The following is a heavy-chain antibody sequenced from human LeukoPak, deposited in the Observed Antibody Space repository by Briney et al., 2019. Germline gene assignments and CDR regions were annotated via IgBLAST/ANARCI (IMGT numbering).Heavy chain of an antibody. J-gene: IGHJ4*02. D-gene: IGHD3-16*02. CDR2: ISSSSSYI. Sequence: GGSLRLSCAASGFTFSSYSMNWVRQAPGKGLEWVSSISSSSSYIYYADSVKGRFTISRDNAKNSLYLQMNSLRAEDTAVYYCARDLITFGGVIVIPYFDYWGQGTLVTVSS. CDR3: ARDLITFGGVIVIPYFDY. V-gene: IGHV3-21*01. CDR1: GFTFSSYS.